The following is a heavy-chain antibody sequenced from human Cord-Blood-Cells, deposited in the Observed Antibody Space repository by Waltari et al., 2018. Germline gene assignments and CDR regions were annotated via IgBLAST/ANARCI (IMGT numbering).Heavy chain of an antibody. D-gene: IGHD3-22*01. CDR2: IIPIFGTA. CDR1: GGTFSSYA. J-gene: IGHJ4*02. CDR3: ATHRWGVTYYYDSSGLSPFDY. Sequence: QVQLVQSGAEVKKPGSSVKVSCKASGGTFSSYAISWVRQAPGQGLEWMGGIIPIFGTANYAQKFQGRVTIIADESTSTAYMELSSLRSEDTAVYYCATHRWGVTYYYDSSGLSPFDYWGQGTLVTVSS. V-gene: IGHV1-69*01.